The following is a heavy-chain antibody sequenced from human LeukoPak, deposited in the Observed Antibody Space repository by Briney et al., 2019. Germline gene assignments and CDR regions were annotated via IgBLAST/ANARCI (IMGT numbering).Heavy chain of an antibody. J-gene: IGHJ5*02. CDR3: ASLTTVPTFWFDP. CDR1: GFTFSSYE. D-gene: IGHD4-17*01. V-gene: IGHV3-48*03. Sequence: GGSLRLSCAASGFTFSSYEMNWVRQAPGKGLERVSYISSSGSTIYYADSVKGRFTISRDNAKNSLYLQMNSLRAEDTAVYYCASLTTVPTFWFDPWGQGTLVTVSS. CDR2: ISSSGSTI.